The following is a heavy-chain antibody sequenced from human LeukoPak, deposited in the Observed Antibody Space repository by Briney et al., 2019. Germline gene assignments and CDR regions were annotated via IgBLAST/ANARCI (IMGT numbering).Heavy chain of an antibody. CDR1: GYTFTSYG. J-gene: IGHJ5*02. CDR2: INPSGGST. CDR3: TTKSPHRFDP. Sequence: ASVKVSCKASGYTFTSYGISWVRQAPGQGLEWMGIINPSGGSTNYAQNFQGRVTMTRDMSTSTVYYCAREAVTIFALVRTQTTKSPHRFDPWGQGTLVTVSS. V-gene: IGHV1-46*01. D-gene: IGHD3/OR15-3a*01.